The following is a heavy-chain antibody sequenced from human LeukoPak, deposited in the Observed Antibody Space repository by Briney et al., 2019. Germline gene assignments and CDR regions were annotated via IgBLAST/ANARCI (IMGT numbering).Heavy chain of an antibody. CDR3: TVDYVYCSGGSCYFDY. CDR2: IKSKTDGGTT. Sequence: GGSLRLSCAASGFTFSNAWMSWVRQAPGKGLEWVGRIKSKTDGGTTDYAAPVKGRFTISRDDSKNTLYLQMNSLKTEDTAVYYCTVDYVYCSGGSCYFDYSGQGTLVTVSP. V-gene: IGHV3-15*01. CDR1: GFTFSNAW. D-gene: IGHD2-15*01. J-gene: IGHJ4*02.